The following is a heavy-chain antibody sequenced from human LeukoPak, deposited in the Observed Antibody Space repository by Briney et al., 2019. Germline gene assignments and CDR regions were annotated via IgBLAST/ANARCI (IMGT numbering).Heavy chain of an antibody. CDR1: GGTFSSYA. D-gene: IGHD2-21*02. CDR3: ARAGGVTDYFDY. Sequence: GASVKVSCKASGGTFSSYAISWVRQAPGQGLEWMGRIIPILGIANYAQKFQGRVTITADKSTSTAYTELSSLRSEDTAVYYCARAGGVTDYFDYWGQGTLVTVSS. CDR2: IIPILGIA. J-gene: IGHJ4*02. V-gene: IGHV1-69*04.